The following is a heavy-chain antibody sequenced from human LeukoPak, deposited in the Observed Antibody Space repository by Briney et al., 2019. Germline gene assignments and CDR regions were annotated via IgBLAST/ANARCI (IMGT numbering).Heavy chain of an antibody. J-gene: IGHJ4*02. Sequence: SETLSLTCTVPGGSISSGDYYWSWIRQPPGKGLEWIGYIYYSGSTYYNPSLKSRVTISVDTSKNQFSLKLSSVTAADTAVYYCARAQLRTYGTIDYWGQGTLVTVSS. V-gene: IGHV4-30-4*01. D-gene: IGHD4-17*01. CDR1: GGSISSGDYY. CDR2: IYYSGST. CDR3: ARAQLRTYGTIDY.